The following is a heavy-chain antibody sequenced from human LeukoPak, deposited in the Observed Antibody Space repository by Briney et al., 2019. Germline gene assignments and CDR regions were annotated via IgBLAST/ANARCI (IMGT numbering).Heavy chain of an antibody. V-gene: IGHV3-30*18. CDR3: AKDRRVGFQGFDY. J-gene: IGHJ4*02. D-gene: IGHD3-10*01. CDR2: ISYDGSHK. Sequence: GGSLRLSCAASGFTFSSSGMHWVRQAPGKGLEWVAVISYDGSHKYYADSVKGRFTTSRDNSKNTLYLQMNSLRAEDTAVYYCAKDRRVGFQGFDYWGRGTLVTVSS. CDR1: GFTFSSSG.